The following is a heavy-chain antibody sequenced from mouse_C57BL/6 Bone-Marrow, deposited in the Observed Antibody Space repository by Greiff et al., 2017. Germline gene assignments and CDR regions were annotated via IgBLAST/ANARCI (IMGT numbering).Heavy chain of an antibody. Sequence: DVMLVESGGDLVKPGGSLKLSCAASGFTFSSYGMSWVRQTPDKRLEWVATISSGGSYTYYPDSVKGRFTISRDNAKNPLYLQMSSLKSEDTAMYYCAREDGYPFAYWGQGTLVTVSA. J-gene: IGHJ3*01. D-gene: IGHD2-3*01. V-gene: IGHV5-6*02. CDR3: AREDGYPFAY. CDR1: GFTFSSYG. CDR2: ISSGGSYT.